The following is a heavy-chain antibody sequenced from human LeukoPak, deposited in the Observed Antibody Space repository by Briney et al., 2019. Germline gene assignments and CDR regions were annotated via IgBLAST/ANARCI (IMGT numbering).Heavy chain of an antibody. CDR1: GYTFTSYY. J-gene: IGHJ6*02. V-gene: IGHV1-46*01. CDR3: ARDGPVSPSSGCYYGMDV. Sequence: ASVKVSCKASGYTFTSYYMHWVRQAPGQGLEWMGIINPSGGSTSYAQKFQGRVTMTRDTSTSTVYMELSSLRSEDTAVYYCARDGPVSPSSGCYYGMDVWGQGTTVTVSS. D-gene: IGHD3-22*01. CDR2: INPSGGST.